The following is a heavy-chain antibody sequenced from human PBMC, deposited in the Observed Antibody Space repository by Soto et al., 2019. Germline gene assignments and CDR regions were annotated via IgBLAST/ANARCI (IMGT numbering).Heavy chain of an antibody. D-gene: IGHD5-12*01. CDR1: GGSISSGGYS. V-gene: IGHV4-30-2*01. J-gene: IGHJ4*02. CDR3: AAGGGLPRYY. Sequence: SETLSLTCAVSGGSISSGGYSWSWIRQPPGKGLEWIGYIYHNGSTYYNPSLKSRVTISVDRSKNQFSLKLSSVTAADTAVYYCAAGGGLPRYYWGQGTLVTVSS. CDR2: IYHNGST.